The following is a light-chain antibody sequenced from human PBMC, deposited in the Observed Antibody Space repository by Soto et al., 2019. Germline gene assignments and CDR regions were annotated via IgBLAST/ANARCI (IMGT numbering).Light chain of an antibody. Sequence: EIVLTQSPGTLSLSPGETATLSCRASQSIASKYLAWYQQKPGRSPRLLIYGALNRATGIADRFSGSGSGTDFTLTISRLKPEDSAVYYCQQSGGSPYTFGQGTKLETK. V-gene: IGKV3-20*01. CDR1: QSIASKY. J-gene: IGKJ2*01. CDR2: GAL. CDR3: QQSGGSPYT.